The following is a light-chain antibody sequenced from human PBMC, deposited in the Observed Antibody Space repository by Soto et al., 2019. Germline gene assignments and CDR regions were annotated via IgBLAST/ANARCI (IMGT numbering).Light chain of an antibody. CDR2: AAS. CDR1: QNINIY. Sequence: DIQMTQSPASLSASVGDRVTITCRASQNINIYLNWYQQRAGKAPRLLIYAASKLQSGVPSRFSGSTCWTDFTLDINSLQPEDLATYYCQQTDTEPAVGGGTKVDIK. V-gene: IGKV1-39*01. J-gene: IGKJ4*01. CDR3: QQTDTEPA.